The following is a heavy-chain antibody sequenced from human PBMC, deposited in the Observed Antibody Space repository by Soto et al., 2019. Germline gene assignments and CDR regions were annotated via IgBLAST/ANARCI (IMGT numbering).Heavy chain of an antibody. CDR1: GGTFSSYA. J-gene: IGHJ4*02. CDR3: AREGYTSGSCWGAFDY. CDR2: IIPIFGTA. V-gene: IGHV1-69*01. Sequence: QVQLVQSGAEVKKPGSSVKVSCKASGGTFSSYAISWVRQAPGQGLEWMGGIIPIFGTANYAQKFQGRVTTTADESTSTAYMEVSSLGSEATAVYYCAREGYTSGSCWGAFDYWGQGALVTVSS. D-gene: IGHD1-26*01.